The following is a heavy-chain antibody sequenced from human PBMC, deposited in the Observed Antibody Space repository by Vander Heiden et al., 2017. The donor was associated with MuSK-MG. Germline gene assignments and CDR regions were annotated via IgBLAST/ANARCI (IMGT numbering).Heavy chain of an antibody. Sequence: VQLQQWGAGLLKPSQTLSLTCAVYGGSFSGDYWSWIRQPPGEGLEWIGEINHSGSTNYNPSLKSRVTISVDTSKNQFSLKLSSVTAADTAVYYCASRHGDAFDIWGQGTMVTVSS. CDR1: GGSFSGDY. J-gene: IGHJ3*02. V-gene: IGHV4-34*01. CDR2: INHSGST. CDR3: ASRHGDAFDI.